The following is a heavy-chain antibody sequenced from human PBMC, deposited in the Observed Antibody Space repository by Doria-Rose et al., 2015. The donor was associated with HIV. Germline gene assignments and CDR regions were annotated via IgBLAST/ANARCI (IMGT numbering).Heavy chain of an antibody. CDR3: ARIKSSRWYHKYYFDF. J-gene: IGHJ4*02. CDR1: GVSLSSPGMG. CDR2: IFSDDER. V-gene: IGHV2-26*01. D-gene: IGHD6-13*01. Sequence: SGPVLVKPTETLTLICTVSGVSLSSPGMGVSWIRQPPGKALEWLANIFSDDERSYKTSLKSRLTISRGTSKSQVVLTMTDMDPVDTATYYCARIKSSRWYHKYYFDFWGQGTLVTVSA.